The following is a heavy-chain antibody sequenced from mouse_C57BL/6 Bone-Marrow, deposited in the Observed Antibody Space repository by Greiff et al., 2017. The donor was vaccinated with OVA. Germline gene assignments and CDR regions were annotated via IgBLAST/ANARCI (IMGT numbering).Heavy chain of an antibody. CDR3: VYYSNYYFDY. Sequence: QVQLQQPGAELVMPGASVKISCKASGYTFTDYYINWVKQRPGQGLEWIGWIYPGSGNTKYNEKFKGKATLTVDTSSSTAYMQLSSLTSEDSAVYFCVYYSNYYFDYWGQGTTLTVSS. V-gene: IGHV1-84*01. CDR2: IYPGSGNT. J-gene: IGHJ2*01. CDR1: GYTFTDYY. D-gene: IGHD2-5*01.